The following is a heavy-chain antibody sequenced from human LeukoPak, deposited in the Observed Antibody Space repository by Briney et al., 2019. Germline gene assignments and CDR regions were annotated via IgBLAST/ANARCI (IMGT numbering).Heavy chain of an antibody. CDR3: AKDGYLEAAAGTYDFDY. CDR2: IRYDGSNK. Sequence: QPGGSLRLSCAASGFTFSSYGMHWVRQAPGKGLEWVAFIRYDGSNKYYADSVKGRFTISRDNSKNTLYLQMNSLRAEDTAVYYCAKDGYLEAAAGTYDFDYRGQGTLVTVSS. J-gene: IGHJ4*02. CDR1: GFTFSSYG. V-gene: IGHV3-30*02. D-gene: IGHD6-13*01.